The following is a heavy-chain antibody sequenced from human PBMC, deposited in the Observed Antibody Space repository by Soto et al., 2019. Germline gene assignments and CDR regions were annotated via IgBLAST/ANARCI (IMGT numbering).Heavy chain of an antibody. CDR3: ARDPKYYYDSSGCLLP. Sequence: GGSLRLSCAASGFTFSSYSMNWVRQAPGKGLEWVSSISSSSSYIYYADSVKGRFTISRDNAKNSLYLQMNSLRAEDTAVYYCARDPKYYYDSSGCLLPWGQGTLVTVSS. J-gene: IGHJ5*02. D-gene: IGHD3-22*01. CDR2: ISSSSSYI. CDR1: GFTFSSYS. V-gene: IGHV3-21*01.